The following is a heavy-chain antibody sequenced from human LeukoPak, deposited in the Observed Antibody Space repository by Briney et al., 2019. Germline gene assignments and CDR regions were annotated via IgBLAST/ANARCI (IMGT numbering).Heavy chain of an antibody. Sequence: ASVKVSCKASGYTFTSYPISWVRQAPGQGLKWMGWISVYNSNTNYAQKLQGRVTMTTDRSTITAYMELRSLRSDDTAVYYCARGYDYGDYVGDFDYWGQGTLVTVSS. CDR2: ISVYNSNT. J-gene: IGHJ4*02. V-gene: IGHV1-18*01. D-gene: IGHD4-17*01. CDR3: ARGYDYGDYVGDFDY. CDR1: GYTFTSYP.